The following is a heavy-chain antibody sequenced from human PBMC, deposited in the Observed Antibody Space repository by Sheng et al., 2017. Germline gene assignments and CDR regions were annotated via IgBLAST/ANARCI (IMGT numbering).Heavy chain of an antibody. CDR3: ARDLSGTPGYYMDV. Sequence: EVQLVESGGGLVKPGGSLRLSCAASGFTFSSYSMNWVRQAPGKGLEWVSSISSSSSYIYYADSVKGRFTISRDNAKNSLYLQMNSLRAEDTAVYYCARDLSGTPGYYMDVWGKGTTGHRLL. CDR1: GFTFSSYS. V-gene: IGHV3-21*01. CDR2: ISSSSSYI. J-gene: IGHJ6*03. D-gene: IGHD1-1*01.